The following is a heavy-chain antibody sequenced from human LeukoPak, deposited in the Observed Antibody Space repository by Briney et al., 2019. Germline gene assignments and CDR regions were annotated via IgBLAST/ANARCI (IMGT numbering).Heavy chain of an antibody. J-gene: IGHJ4*02. D-gene: IGHD2-2*01. CDR3: ARVVGYCSSTSCYGIDY. Sequence: SETLSLTCTVSGGSISSGGYYWSWIRQHPGKGLEWIGYISYSGSTYYNPSLKSRVTISVDTSKNQFSLKLSSVTAADTAVYYCARVVGYCSSTSCYGIDYWGQGTLVTVSS. CDR2: ISYSGST. CDR1: GGSISSGGYY. V-gene: IGHV4-31*03.